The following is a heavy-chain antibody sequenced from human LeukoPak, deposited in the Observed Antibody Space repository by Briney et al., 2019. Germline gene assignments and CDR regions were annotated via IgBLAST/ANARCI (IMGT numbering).Heavy chain of an antibody. J-gene: IGHJ4*02. CDR3: ARGPGAASQEAFDY. CDR2: IYTSGST. CDR1: GYSISSGYY. D-gene: IGHD1-26*01. Sequence: PSETLSLTCTVSGYSISSGYYWGWIRQPPGKGLEWIGRIYTSGSTNYNPSLKSRVTISVDTSNNQFSLKLNSVTAADTAVYYCARGPGAASQEAFDYWGQGTLVTVSS. V-gene: IGHV4-38-2*02.